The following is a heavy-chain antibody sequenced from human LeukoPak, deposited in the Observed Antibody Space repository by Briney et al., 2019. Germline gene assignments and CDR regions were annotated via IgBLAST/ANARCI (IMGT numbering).Heavy chain of an antibody. CDR2: IYYSGST. J-gene: IGHJ5*02. CDR3: ARGRTGGYCSSTSCYTPPNWFDP. Sequence: PSETLSLTCTVSGGSISSGDYYWSWIRQPPGKGLEWIGYIYYSGSTYYNPSLKSRVTISVDTSKNQFSLKLSSVTAADTAVYYCARGRTGGYCSSTSCYTPPNWFDPWGQGTLVTVSS. V-gene: IGHV4-30-4*08. D-gene: IGHD2-2*02. CDR1: GGSISSGDYY.